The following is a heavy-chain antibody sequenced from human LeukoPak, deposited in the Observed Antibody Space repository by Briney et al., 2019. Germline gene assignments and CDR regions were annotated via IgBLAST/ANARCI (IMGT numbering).Heavy chain of an antibody. CDR1: GFTFSSYA. CDR2: IYSGGST. Sequence: GGSLRLSCAASGFTFSSYAMSWVRQAPGKGLEWVSVIYSGGSTYYADSVKGRFTISRDNSKNTLYLQMNSLRAEDTAVYYCARDITGYDAFDIWGQGTMVTVSS. V-gene: IGHV3-66*01. J-gene: IGHJ3*02. D-gene: IGHD1-20*01. CDR3: ARDITGYDAFDI.